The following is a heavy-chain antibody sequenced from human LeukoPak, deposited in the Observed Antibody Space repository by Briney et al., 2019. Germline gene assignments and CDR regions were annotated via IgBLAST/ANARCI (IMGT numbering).Heavy chain of an antibody. CDR3: AARYSGYDYVIY. Sequence: GGSVRLSCAASGFTFSRYAMSWLRQAPGKGLECVSASSGSGSSSSYADYVKCRFTSDRDKSKNTLYLQMNSLRAEDTAVYYCAARYSGYDYVIYWGQGTLVTVSS. V-gene: IGHV3-23*01. CDR2: SSGSGSSS. D-gene: IGHD5-12*01. J-gene: IGHJ4*02. CDR1: GFTFSRYA.